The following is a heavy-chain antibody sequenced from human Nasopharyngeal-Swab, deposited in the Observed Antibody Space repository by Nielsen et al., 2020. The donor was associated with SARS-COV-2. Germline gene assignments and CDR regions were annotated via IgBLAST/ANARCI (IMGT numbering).Heavy chain of an antibody. Sequence: GGSLRLSCVASGYSFRTYGMSWVRQAPGKGLEWVAAIVGSGDISGSGGNTYYADSVKGRLTISRDNSKNTLYLQMNSLRAEDTAVYYCAKDGALYSSGWYEDYFDYWGQGTLVTVSS. CDR3: AKDGALYSSGWYEDYFDY. J-gene: IGHJ4*02. D-gene: IGHD6-19*01. CDR2: IVGSGDISGSGGNT. CDR1: GYSFRTYG. V-gene: IGHV3-23*01.